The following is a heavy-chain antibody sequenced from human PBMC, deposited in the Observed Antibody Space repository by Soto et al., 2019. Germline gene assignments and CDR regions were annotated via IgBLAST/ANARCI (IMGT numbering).Heavy chain of an antibody. Sequence: SETLSLTCAVYGGSFSGYYWSWIRQPPGKGLEWIGEINHSGSTNYNPSLKSRVTISVDTSKNQFSLKLSSVTAADTAVYYCARDWFNRWGILTNSFNYYYGMDVWGQGTKVTVS. V-gene: IGHV4-34*01. CDR3: ARDWFNRWGILTNSFNYYYGMDV. D-gene: IGHD3-16*01. CDR1: GGSFSGYY. CDR2: INHSGST. J-gene: IGHJ6*02.